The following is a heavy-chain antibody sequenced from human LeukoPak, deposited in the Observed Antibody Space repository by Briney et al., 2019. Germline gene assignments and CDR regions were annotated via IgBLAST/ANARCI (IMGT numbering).Heavy chain of an antibody. Sequence: GGSLRLSCAASEFTFSSYEMNWVRQAPGKGLEWVSYISSSGSTIYYADSVKGRFTISRDNAKNSLYLQMNSLRAEDTAVYYCAELGITMIGGVWGKGTTVTVSS. CDR2: ISSSGSTI. CDR1: EFTFSSYE. CDR3: AELGITMIGGV. V-gene: IGHV3-48*03. D-gene: IGHD3-10*02. J-gene: IGHJ6*04.